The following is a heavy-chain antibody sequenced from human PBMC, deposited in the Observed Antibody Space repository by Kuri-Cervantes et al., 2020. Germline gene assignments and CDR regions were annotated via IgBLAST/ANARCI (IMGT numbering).Heavy chain of an antibody. CDR3: ARVPSGAFLAAPHFDY. V-gene: IGHV1-8*02. J-gene: IGHJ4*02. CDR2: MNPNSGNT. D-gene: IGHD6-25*01. Sequence: ASVKVSCKTSGYSFINYGLSWVRQAPGQGLEWMGWMNPNSGNTGYAQKFQGRVTMTRNTSISTAYMELSSLRSEDTAVYYCARVPSGAFLAAPHFDYWGQGTLVTVSS. CDR1: GYSFINYG.